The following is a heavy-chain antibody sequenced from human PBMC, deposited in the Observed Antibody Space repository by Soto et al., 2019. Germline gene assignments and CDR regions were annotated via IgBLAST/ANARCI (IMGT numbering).Heavy chain of an antibody. CDR3: ARHTPAISISDH. D-gene: IGHD2-15*01. Sequence: QLQLQESGPGLVKPSETLSLTCTVSGGSISSSSYYWGWIRQPPGKGLEWIGSINYSESTYYNPSHKSRVTISVDTSKNQFALKLSSVTAADTAVYYCARHTPAISISDHWGQGTLVTVSS. CDR1: GGSISSSSYY. V-gene: IGHV4-39*01. J-gene: IGHJ4*02. CDR2: INYSEST.